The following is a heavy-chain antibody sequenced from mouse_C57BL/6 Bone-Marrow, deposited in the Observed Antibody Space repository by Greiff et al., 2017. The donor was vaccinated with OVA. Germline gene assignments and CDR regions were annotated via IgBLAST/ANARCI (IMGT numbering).Heavy chain of an antibody. Sequence: QVQLKQPGAELVKPGASVKLSCKASGYTFTSYWMHWVKQRPGQGLEWIGMIHPNSGSTNYNEKFKSKATLTVDKSSSTAYMQLGSLTSEDSAVYYCAREVLRYPAWFAYWGQGTLVTVSA. J-gene: IGHJ3*01. V-gene: IGHV1-64*01. CDR3: AREVLRYPAWFAY. D-gene: IGHD1-1*01. CDR1: GYTFTSYW. CDR2: IHPNSGST.